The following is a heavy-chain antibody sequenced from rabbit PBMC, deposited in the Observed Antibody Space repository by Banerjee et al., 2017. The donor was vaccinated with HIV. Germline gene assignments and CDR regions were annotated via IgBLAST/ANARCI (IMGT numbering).Heavy chain of an antibody. J-gene: IGHJ6*01. D-gene: IGHD6-1*01. V-gene: IGHV1S45*01. CDR3: ARNGYIAGYANYGDL. CDR2: IVSGSSGNT. CDR1: GFSFSSSYW. Sequence: QEQLEESGGDLVKPEGSLTLTCTASGFSFSSSYWICWVRQAPGKGLEWIACIVSGSSGNTVYANWAKGRFTISKTSSTTVTLQMTSLTAADTATYFCARNGYIAGYANYGDLWGPGTLVTVS.